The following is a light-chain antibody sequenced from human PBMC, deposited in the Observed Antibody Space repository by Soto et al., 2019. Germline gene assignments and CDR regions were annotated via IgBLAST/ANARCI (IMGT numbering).Light chain of an antibody. J-gene: IGLJ2*01. CDR3: SSYTSSSTPHVV. CDR2: DVS. Sequence: QSALTQPASVSGSPGQSITISCTGTSSDVGGYNYVSWYQQHPGKPPKLMIYDVSNRPSGVSNRFSGSKSGNTASLTISGLQAEDEADYYCSSYTSSSTPHVVFGGGTKLTVL. CDR1: SSDVGGYNY. V-gene: IGLV2-14*01.